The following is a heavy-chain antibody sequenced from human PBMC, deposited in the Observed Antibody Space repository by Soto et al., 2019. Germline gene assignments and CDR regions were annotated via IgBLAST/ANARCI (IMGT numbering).Heavy chain of an antibody. CDR1: GFTFRSYA. CDR2: LLRSGSST. Sequence: VGSLRLSCAASGFTFRSYAMSWARQAPGKGLEWVSSLLRSGSSTYYADSVKGRFTISSDISANSLYLQMDSLRAEDTAVYYCAKDAVSGDGVWLLDSWGQGTVVTVSS. D-gene: IGHD4-17*01. J-gene: IGHJ5*02. V-gene: IGHV3-23*01. CDR3: AKDAVSGDGVWLLDS.